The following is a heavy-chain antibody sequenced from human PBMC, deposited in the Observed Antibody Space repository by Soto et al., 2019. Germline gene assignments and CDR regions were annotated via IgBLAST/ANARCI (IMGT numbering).Heavy chain of an antibody. CDR1: GFTLSNAW. J-gene: IGHJ4*02. D-gene: IGHD2-8*01. Sequence: EVQLVESGGGLVKPGGSLRLSCAASGFTLSNAWVSWVRQAPGKGLEWVGRIKNKIEGGTTDYAAPVKGRFSISRDDSKNMLYLQMNSLITADTAVYYCAPNWNFGYWGQGTLVTVSS. CDR2: IKNKIEGGTT. CDR3: APNWNFGY. V-gene: IGHV3-15*01.